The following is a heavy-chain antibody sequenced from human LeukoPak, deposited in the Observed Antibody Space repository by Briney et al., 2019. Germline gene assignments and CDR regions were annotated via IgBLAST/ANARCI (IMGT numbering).Heavy chain of an antibody. CDR2: INPTSGDT. CDR1: GYTFTSYY. J-gene: IGHJ3*02. V-gene: IGHV1-46*01. Sequence: GASVKVSYKASGYTFTSYYVHWVRQAPGQGLKWMGIINPTSGDTNYAQNFQGRVTMTRDMSTSTVYMELSSLRSEDTAVYYCARYGFSSVWQGGWHAFDIWGLGTMVTVSS. D-gene: IGHD6-25*01. CDR3: ARYGFSSVWQGGWHAFDI.